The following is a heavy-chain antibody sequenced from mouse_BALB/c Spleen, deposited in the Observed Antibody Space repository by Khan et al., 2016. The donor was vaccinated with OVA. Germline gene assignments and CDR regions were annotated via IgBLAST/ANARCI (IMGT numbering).Heavy chain of an antibody. D-gene: IGHD1-1*01. V-gene: IGHV3-2*02. Sequence: EVQLQESGPGLVKPSQSLSLTCTVTGYSITSDYAWNWIRQFPGNKLEWMGYISYSGRTSYNPYLKSRTSITRDTSKNQFFLQLNSVTTEDTATYYCARSVTITTVVATDFDYWGQGTTLTVSS. J-gene: IGHJ2*01. CDR1: GYSITSDYA. CDR2: ISYSGRT. CDR3: ARSVTITTVVATDFDY.